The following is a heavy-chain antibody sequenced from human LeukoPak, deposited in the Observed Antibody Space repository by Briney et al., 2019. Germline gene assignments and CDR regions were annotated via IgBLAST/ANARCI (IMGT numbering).Heavy chain of an antibody. D-gene: IGHD4-23*01. Sequence: GGSLRPSCAASGFTFSSYGMHWVRQAPGGGLEYVSAIGGNGGSTYYANSVKGRFTISRDYSKNTLYLQMGSLRAEDKGVYFCARYGGTVAEYDYWGQGTLVTVSS. CDR2: IGGNGGST. J-gene: IGHJ4*02. V-gene: IGHV3-64*01. CDR3: ARYGGTVAEYDY. CDR1: GFTFSSYG.